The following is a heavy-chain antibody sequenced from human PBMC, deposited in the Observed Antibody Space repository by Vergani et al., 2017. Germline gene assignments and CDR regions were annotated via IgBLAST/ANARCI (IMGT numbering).Heavy chain of an antibody. V-gene: IGHV5-51*01. J-gene: IGHJ4*02. CDR3: GRRRWERQEVDC. Sequence: EVQLVQSGAEVKKPGESLKIFCEGSGYTLTDYWVGWVRQKPGKGLEWMGVVYARDSITRYSLSFEGQVTISADKSINPAYLEWDSLRASDSAMYYCGRRRWERQEVDCWGQGTLVSV. D-gene: IGHD1-26*01. CDR1: GYTLTDYW. CDR2: VYARDSIT.